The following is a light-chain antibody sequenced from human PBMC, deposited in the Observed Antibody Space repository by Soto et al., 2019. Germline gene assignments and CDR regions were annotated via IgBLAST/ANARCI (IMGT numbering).Light chain of an antibody. J-gene: IGKJ1*01. Sequence: DIQVTQSPSSLSASVGDRVSFTCRASQTITNYLNWYQRKPGKAPKLLIYGASFLQSGVPSRFSGSGFGTDFTLTISSLQPEDFATYYCQQTYSTLTWTLGQGTKGDIK. CDR3: QQTYSTLTWT. CDR1: QTITNY. CDR2: GAS. V-gene: IGKV1-39*01.